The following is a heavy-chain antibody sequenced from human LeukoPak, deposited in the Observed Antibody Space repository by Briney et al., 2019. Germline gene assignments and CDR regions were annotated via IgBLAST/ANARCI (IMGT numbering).Heavy chain of an antibody. J-gene: IGHJ6*03. CDR2: INTDGSSK. CDR1: GFPLSSLW. D-gene: IGHD4-17*01. CDR3: ARRDYAYYYYYYMDV. Sequence: GGSLSLFYAASGFPLSSLWMLWVRQAPGRGLVWVSHINTDGSSKSYADCERGGFIVSRNNDKNTLYLQMNSLRAEDTALYYCARRDYAYYYYYYMDVWGKGTTVTVSS. V-gene: IGHV3-74*01.